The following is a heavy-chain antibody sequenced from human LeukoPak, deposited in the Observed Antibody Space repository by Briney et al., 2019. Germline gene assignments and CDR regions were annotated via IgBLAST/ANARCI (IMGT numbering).Heavy chain of an antibody. V-gene: IGHV3-30*02. CDR3: AKGGGYEAQYYYYYLDV. CDR2: IRYDGSNK. Sequence: GGSLRLSCAASGFTFSSYWMHWVRQAPAKGLEWVAFIRYDGSNKYYADSVKGRFTISRDNSKNTLYLQMKSLRAEDTAVYYCAKGGGYEAQYYYYYLDVWGKGTTVTISS. J-gene: IGHJ6*03. CDR1: GFTFSSYW. D-gene: IGHD5-12*01.